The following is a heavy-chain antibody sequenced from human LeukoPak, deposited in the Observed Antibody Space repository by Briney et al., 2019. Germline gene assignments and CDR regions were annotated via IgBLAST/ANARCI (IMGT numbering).Heavy chain of an antibody. CDR1: GGSISSYY. J-gene: IGHJ3*02. CDR3: ARLDDHDAFDI. Sequence: PSETLSLTCTVSGGSISSYYWSWIRQPPGKGLEWIGYIYTSGSTNYNPSLKSRVTISVDTSKNQFSLKLGSVTAADTAVYYRARLDDHDAFDIWGQGTMVTVSS. V-gene: IGHV4-4*09. CDR2: IYTSGST. D-gene: IGHD1-1*01.